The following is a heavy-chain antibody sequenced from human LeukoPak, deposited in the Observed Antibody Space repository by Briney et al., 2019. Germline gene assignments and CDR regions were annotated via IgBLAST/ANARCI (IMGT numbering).Heavy chain of an antibody. CDR1: GFTFSSYS. CDR3: ARAPYDILTDDREDDAFDI. V-gene: IGHV3-21*01. CDR2: ISSSSSYI. J-gene: IGHJ3*02. Sequence: PGGSLRLSCAASGFTFSSYSMNWVRQAPGKGLEWVSSISSSSSYIYYADSVKGRFTISRDNAKNSLYLQMNSLRAEDTAVYYCARAPYDILTDDREDDAFDIWGQGTMVTVSS. D-gene: IGHD3-9*01.